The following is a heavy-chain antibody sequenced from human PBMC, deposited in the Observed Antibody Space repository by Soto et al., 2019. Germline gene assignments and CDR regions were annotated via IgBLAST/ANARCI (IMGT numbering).Heavy chain of an antibody. CDR1: GYPLSALS. Sequence: QVQLVQSGAAVKKPGASVRVSCKISGYPLSALSVHWVRQAPEKGPEWMGGFDPENGETIYAQKFQGRVTMTEDSSADTAYMEVSGLRSDDTAVDYCATGFPYYDSHYYMDVWGKGTTVIVSS. J-gene: IGHJ6*03. D-gene: IGHD3-22*01. V-gene: IGHV1-24*01. CDR2: FDPENGET. CDR3: ATGFPYYDSHYYMDV.